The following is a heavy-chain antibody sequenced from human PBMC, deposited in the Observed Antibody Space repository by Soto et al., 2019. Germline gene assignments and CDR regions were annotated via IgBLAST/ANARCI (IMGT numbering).Heavy chain of an antibody. D-gene: IGHD3-10*01. V-gene: IGHV1-18*01. CDR3: ARDYYGSGAPDHYGMDV. J-gene: IGHJ6*02. CDR1: GYTFARYG. CDR2: ISTYTGDT. Sequence: QVQMVQSGAEVKKPGASVKVSCKASGYTFARYGISWVRQAPGQGLEWLGWISTYTGDTDYAQKFQGRLTMTTDTPTTTAYMELRSLRSGDTAVYYCARDYYGSGAPDHYGMDVWGQGTTVTVSS.